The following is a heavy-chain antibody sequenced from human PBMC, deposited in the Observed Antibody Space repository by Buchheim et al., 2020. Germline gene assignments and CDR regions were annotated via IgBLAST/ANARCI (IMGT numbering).Heavy chain of an antibody. Sequence: QVQLVESGGGVVQPGRSLRLSCAASGFTFSSYGMHWVRQAPGKGLEWVAVISYDGSNKYYADSVKGRFTISRDNSKNTLYLQMNSLRAEDTAVYYCAKGGRDGYKLDYWGQGT. J-gene: IGHJ4*02. CDR2: ISYDGSNK. CDR3: AKGGRDGYKLDY. CDR1: GFTFSSYG. V-gene: IGHV3-30*18. D-gene: IGHD5-24*01.